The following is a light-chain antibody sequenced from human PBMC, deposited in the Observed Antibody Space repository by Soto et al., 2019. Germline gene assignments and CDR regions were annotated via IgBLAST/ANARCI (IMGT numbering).Light chain of an antibody. CDR1: SSDVGRYNF. CDR3: SSIAADYNNQYV. J-gene: IGLJ1*01. CDR2: EVT. V-gene: IGLV2-8*01. Sequence: QSALTQPPSASGSPGQSVTISCTGTSSDVGRYNFVSWYQQHPGKAPKLMIFEVTKRPSGVPDRFSGSKSGNTASLTVSGLQAEDEADYYCSSIAADYNNQYVLGTGTKVTVL.